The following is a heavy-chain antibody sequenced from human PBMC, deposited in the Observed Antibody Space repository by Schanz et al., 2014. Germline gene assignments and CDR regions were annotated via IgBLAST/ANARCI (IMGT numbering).Heavy chain of an antibody. D-gene: IGHD6-13*01. CDR2: ISGSGGST. V-gene: IGHV3-23*01. Sequence: EVQLLESGGGLVQPGGSLRLSCAASGFTFRGYAMSWVRQAPGRGLEWVSAISGSGGSTYYADSVRGRFTISRDSAENSLYLQMNSLRAEDTAVYYCARGLIAAAGGAFDYWGQGTLVAVSA. CDR3: ARGLIAAAGGAFDY. J-gene: IGHJ4*02. CDR1: GFTFRGYA.